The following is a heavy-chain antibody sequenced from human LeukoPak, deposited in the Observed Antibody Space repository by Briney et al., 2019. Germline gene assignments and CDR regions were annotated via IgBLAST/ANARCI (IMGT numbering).Heavy chain of an antibody. CDR3: ARSQWLLPTSFFDY. V-gene: IGHV4-59*01. CDR1: GGSISSYY. Sequence: SETLSLTCTVSGGSISSYYWSWIRQPPGKGLEWIGYIYYSGSTNYNPSLKSRVTISEDTSKNQFSLKLSSVTAADTAVYYCARSQWLLPTSFFDYWGQGTLVTVSS. D-gene: IGHD3-22*01. J-gene: IGHJ4*02. CDR2: IYYSGST.